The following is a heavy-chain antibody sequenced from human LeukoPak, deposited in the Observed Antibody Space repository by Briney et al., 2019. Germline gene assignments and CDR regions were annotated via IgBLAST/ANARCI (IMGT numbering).Heavy chain of an antibody. CDR2: VNWNGGRT. J-gene: IGHJ4*02. CDR3: ARSSRDGYNYGLWR. V-gene: IGHV3-20*04. D-gene: IGHD5-24*01. Sequence: GGSLRLSCAASGFTFDDYGMNWVRQAPGKGLEWVAGVNWNGGRTGYAASVKGRFTISRDNAKKSLYLQMNNLRADESALYFCARSSRDGYNYGLWRWGQGTMVTVSS. CDR1: GFTFDDYG.